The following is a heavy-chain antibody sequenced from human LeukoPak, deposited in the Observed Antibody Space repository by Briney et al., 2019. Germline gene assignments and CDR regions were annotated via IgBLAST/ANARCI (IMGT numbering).Heavy chain of an antibody. CDR3: ARDLSPLDY. D-gene: IGHD2/OR15-2a*01. Sequence: GGSLRLSCAASGFIFSEYYMSWIRQAPGRGREWVSYISSSGSTIYYADSVKGRFTISRDNAKNSLYLQMNSLRAEDTAVYYCARDLSPLDYWGQGTLVTVSS. J-gene: IGHJ4*02. CDR1: GFIFSEYY. V-gene: IGHV3-11*01. CDR2: ISSSGSTI.